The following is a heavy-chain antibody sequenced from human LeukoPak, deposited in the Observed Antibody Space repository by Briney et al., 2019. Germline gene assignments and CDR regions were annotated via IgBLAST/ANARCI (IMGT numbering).Heavy chain of an antibody. CDR3: TRGSLSGSSRDY. V-gene: IGHV1-8*01. CDR1: GYTFNDYD. CDR2: MNPNTGDT. D-gene: IGHD1-26*01. J-gene: IGHJ4*02. Sequence: ASVRVSCKASGYTFNDYDINWVRQAPGQGLEWMGWMNPNTGDTGYAQKFQGRVTMTRNTSIDTAYMELSGLKSEDTAVYYCTRGSLSGSSRDYWGQGTLVTVSS.